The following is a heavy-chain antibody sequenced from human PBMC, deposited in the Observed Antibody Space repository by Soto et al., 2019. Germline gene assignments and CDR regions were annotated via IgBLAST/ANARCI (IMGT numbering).Heavy chain of an antibody. V-gene: IGHV1-8*01. CDR3: ARMASFGTLNWFDP. J-gene: IGHJ5*02. D-gene: IGHD3-16*01. CDR2: LNPGSGDT. CDR1: GYTFTNYD. Sequence: QVQLVQSGAEIRKPWASVRVSCKASGYTFTNYDVNWVRQVPGQGLEWMGWLNPGSGDTGYAQKFQGRVTMTRNTSRGTTYMELSSLRSGDTAIYYCARMASFGTLNWFDPWCQGTLVTVSS.